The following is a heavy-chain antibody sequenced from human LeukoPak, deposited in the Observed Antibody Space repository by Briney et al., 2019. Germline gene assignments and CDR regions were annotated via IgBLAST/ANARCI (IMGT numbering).Heavy chain of an antibody. D-gene: IGHD2-21*02. CDR2: IKQDGSEK. Sequence: GGSLRLSCAASGCTFSSYWMIWVRQAPGKGLEGVANIKQDGSEKYYVDSVKGPFTISRDNAKNSLYLQMHSLRAEATAVYYCARAMVVTAVGGNGFTSYFDYWGQGTMVTVSS. V-gene: IGHV3-7*01. J-gene: IGHJ4*02. CDR1: GCTFSSYW. CDR3: ARAMVVTAVGGNGFTSYFDY.